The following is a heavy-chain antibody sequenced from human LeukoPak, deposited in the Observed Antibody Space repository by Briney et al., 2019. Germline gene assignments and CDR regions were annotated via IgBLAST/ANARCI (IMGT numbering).Heavy chain of an antibody. J-gene: IGHJ4*02. Sequence: SETLSLTCTVSGGSISSSSYYWGWIRQPPGTGLEWIGSIYYSGSTYYNPSLKSRVTISVDTSKNQFSLKLSSVTAADTAVYYCARQATGEGELSDYWGQGTLVTVSS. CDR2: IYYSGST. V-gene: IGHV4-39*01. CDR1: GGSISSSSYY. D-gene: IGHD3-16*02. CDR3: ARQATGEGELSDY.